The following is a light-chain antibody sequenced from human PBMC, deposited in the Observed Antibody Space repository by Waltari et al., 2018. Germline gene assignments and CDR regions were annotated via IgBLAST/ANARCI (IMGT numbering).Light chain of an antibody. CDR1: SSDVGGYNF. CDR3: CSYAGYYTV. Sequence: QSALTQPRSVSGSPGQSVTISCTGTSSDVGGYNFVSWYQQYPGKAPNLVIYDVNKRPSGVPDRFSGSKSGNTASLIISGLQTEDEADYYCCSYAGYYTVFGGGTKVAVL. V-gene: IGLV2-11*01. J-gene: IGLJ3*02. CDR2: DVN.